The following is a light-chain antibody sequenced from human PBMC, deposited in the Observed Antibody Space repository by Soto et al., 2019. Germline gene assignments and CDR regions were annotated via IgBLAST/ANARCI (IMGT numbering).Light chain of an antibody. CDR1: TVAVTSGHW. CDR3: LLSYSGAWV. Sequence: QAVVTHEPSLTVSPGGTFTVTCGSSTVAVTSGHWPYWFQQKPGQAPSTRIYDISSKHSWTPARFAGSLLGGKAALTLSGEQPEDEAEDYCLLSYSGAWVFGGGTKVTVL. CDR2: DIS. J-gene: IGLJ3*02. V-gene: IGLV7-46*01.